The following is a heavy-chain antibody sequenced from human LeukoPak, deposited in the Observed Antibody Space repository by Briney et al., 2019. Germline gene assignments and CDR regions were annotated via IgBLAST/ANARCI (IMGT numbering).Heavy chain of an antibody. CDR2: ISHTGGDT. V-gene: IGHV3-23*01. D-gene: IGHD3-16*01. CDR1: GFTFNNYV. CDR3: ASTRVCGGILLRPDCLYFED. J-gene: IGHJ4*02. Sequence: GGSLKLSCAASGFTFNNYVMSWVRQAPGKGLEWVSGISHTGGDTNYADTVLGRFTVSRDNSKNTLYLQMDSLRAEDTAIYYCASTRVCGGILLRPDCLYFEDWGQGALVTVSS.